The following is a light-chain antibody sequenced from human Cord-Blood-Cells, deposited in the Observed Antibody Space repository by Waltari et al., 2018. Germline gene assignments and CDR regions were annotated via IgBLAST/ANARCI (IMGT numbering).Light chain of an antibody. V-gene: IGLV2-14*01. CDR2: DVS. CDR3: SSYTSSSTYWV. CDR1: SRDVGGYNY. J-gene: IGLJ3*02. Sequence: QSALTPPASVSGSPGQSITISCTGTSRDVGGYNYVSWYQQHPGKAPKLMIYDVSKRPSGVSNRFSGSKSGNTASLTISGLQAEDEADYYCSSYTSSSTYWVFGGGTKLTVL.